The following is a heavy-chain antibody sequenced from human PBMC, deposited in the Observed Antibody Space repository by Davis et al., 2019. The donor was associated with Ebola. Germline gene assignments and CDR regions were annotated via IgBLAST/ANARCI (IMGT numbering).Heavy chain of an antibody. CDR1: GFTFSSYA. D-gene: IGHD1-1*01. CDR2: ISYDGSNK. J-gene: IGHJ4*02. V-gene: IGHV3-30-3*01. CDR3: AKDATTCVDY. Sequence: PGGSLRLSCAASGFTFSSYAMHWVRQAPGKGLEWVAVISYDGSNKYYADSVKGRFTISRDNSKNTLYLQMNSLRAEDTAVYYCAKDATTCVDYWGQGTLVTVSS.